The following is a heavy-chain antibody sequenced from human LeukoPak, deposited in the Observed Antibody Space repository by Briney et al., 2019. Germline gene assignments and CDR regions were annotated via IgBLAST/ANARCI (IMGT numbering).Heavy chain of an antibody. CDR2: ISAYNGNT. CDR3: ARESWVTVTKGLSYYYGMDV. J-gene: IGHJ6*02. V-gene: IGHV1-18*01. CDR1: GYTFTSYG. Sequence: ASVKVSCKASGYTFTSYGISWVRQAPGQGLEWMGWISAYNGNTNYAQKLQGRVTMTTDTSTSTAYMELRRLRSDDTAVYYCARESWVTVTKGLSYYYGMDVWGQGTTVTVSS. D-gene: IGHD4-17*01.